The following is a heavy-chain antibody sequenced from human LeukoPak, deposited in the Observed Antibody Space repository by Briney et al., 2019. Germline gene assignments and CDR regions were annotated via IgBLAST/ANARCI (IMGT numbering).Heavy chain of an antibody. CDR1: GFTFTSYA. V-gene: IGHV3-23*01. Sequence: GGSLRLSCVVSGFTFTSYAMSWVRQAPGKGLEWVSLISGSGDSTYFADSVKGRFTISRDNSKNTLYLQMNSLRVEDTAIYYCAKHSHDGSAPYYEVQLDYWGQGTLVTVSS. CDR3: AKHSHDGSAPYYEVQLDY. D-gene: IGHD3-22*01. J-gene: IGHJ4*02. CDR2: ISGSGDST.